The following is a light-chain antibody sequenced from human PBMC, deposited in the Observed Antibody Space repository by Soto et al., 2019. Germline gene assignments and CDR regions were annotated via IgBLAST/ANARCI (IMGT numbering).Light chain of an antibody. J-gene: IGLJ2*01. CDR3: SSYTRISIII. CDR2: EVN. CDR1: SGDVGGYDY. V-gene: IGLV2-14*01. Sequence: QSALTQPVSVSGSPGQSITLSCTGTSGDVGGYDYVSWYQQHSGKAPKLIIYEVNNRPSGVSNRFSGSKSGNTASLTISGLQDGDEADYFCSSYTRISIIIFGGGTKLTVL.